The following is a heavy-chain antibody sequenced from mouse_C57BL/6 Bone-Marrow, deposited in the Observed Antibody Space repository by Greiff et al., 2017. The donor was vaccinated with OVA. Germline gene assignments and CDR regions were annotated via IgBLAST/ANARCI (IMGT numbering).Heavy chain of an antibody. D-gene: IGHD2-3*01. V-gene: IGHV1-42*01. CDR3: ARDDGYLYYAMDY. Sequence: DVKLQESGPELVKPGASVKISCKASGYSFTGYYMNWVKQSPEKSLEWIGEINPSTGGTTYNQKFKAKATLTVDKSSSTAYMQLKSLTSEDSAVYYCARDDGYLYYAMDYWGQGTSVTVSS. CDR2: INPSTGGT. J-gene: IGHJ4*01. CDR1: GYSFTGYY.